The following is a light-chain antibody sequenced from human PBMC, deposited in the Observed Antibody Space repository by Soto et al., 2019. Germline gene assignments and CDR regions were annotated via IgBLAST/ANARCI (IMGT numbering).Light chain of an antibody. CDR1: QSVSSSF. V-gene: IGKV3-20*01. CDR2: GAS. CDR3: HQYGSSPAT. Sequence: EIVLTRSPGTLSLSPGERATLSCRASQSVSSSFLAWYQQKPGQAPRLLIYGASSRATGIPDRFSGSGSGTDFTLTISRLEPEDFAVYYCHQYGSSPATFGQGTKVDIK. J-gene: IGKJ1*01.